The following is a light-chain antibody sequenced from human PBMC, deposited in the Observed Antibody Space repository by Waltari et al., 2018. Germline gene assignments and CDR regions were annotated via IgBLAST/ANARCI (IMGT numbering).Light chain of an antibody. V-gene: IGKV1-5*03. CDR2: KAS. CDR1: QNIHSW. J-gene: IGKJ2*01. CDR3: QQYDTVPYT. Sequence: DIQMTQSPSTLSASLGDSVSITCRASQNIHSWLAWYQQKPGKAPKLLFYKASTLQTGVPSRFSGSVSGTDFALTISSLQPDDFATYYCQQYDTVPYTFGLGTKVE.